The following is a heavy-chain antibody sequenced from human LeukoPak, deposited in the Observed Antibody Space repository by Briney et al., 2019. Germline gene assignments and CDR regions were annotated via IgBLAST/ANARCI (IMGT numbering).Heavy chain of an antibody. CDR3: ARGDRSIFGVVGGFDY. Sequence: SETLSLTCAVYGGPFSGYYWSWIRQPPGKGLEWIGEINHSGSTNYNPSLKSRVTISVDTSKNQFSLKLSSVTAADTAVYYCARGDRSIFGVVGGFDYWGQGTLVTVSS. V-gene: IGHV4-34*01. CDR2: INHSGST. D-gene: IGHD3-3*01. CDR1: GGPFSGYY. J-gene: IGHJ4*02.